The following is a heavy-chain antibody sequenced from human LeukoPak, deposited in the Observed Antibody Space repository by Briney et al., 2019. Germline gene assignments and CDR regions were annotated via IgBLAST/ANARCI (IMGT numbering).Heavy chain of an antibody. CDR3: VRLFGGVTTFDY. Sequence: PGGSLRLSCAASGFTFSAYWMSWVRQGPGKGLDWMASINPDGSGTRYVDSVRGRFTISRDNAQNSLYLHMNSLSAEDTAVYYCVRLFGGVTTFDYWGQGTLVTVSS. CDR2: INPDGSGT. V-gene: IGHV3-7*01. CDR1: GFTFSAYW. D-gene: IGHD4-17*01. J-gene: IGHJ4*02.